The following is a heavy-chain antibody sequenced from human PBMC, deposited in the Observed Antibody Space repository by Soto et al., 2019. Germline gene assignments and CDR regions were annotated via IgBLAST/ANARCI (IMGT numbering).Heavy chain of an antibody. J-gene: IGHJ4*02. V-gene: IGHV1-46*01. D-gene: IGHD6-19*01. CDR2: YNPGGGYG. CDR1: GYTFTHFY. Sequence: GASVKVSCKTSGYTFTHFYIHWVRLAPGQGLEWVGVYNPGGGYGTYAQNLQGRVTMTRVTTTSTVYMELSSLKSEDTAVYYCGRESFASRGTPPGDWGQGTLVAVSS. CDR3: GRESFASRGTPPGD.